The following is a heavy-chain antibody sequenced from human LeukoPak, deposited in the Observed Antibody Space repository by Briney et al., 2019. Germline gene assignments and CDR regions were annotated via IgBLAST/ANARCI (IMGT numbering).Heavy chain of an antibody. D-gene: IGHD3-22*01. CDR3: ARLNYDSSAYYVDY. Sequence: GESLRISCKGSGYSFSNYWIIWVRQMPGKGLEWMGRIDPSDSYTNYSPSFQGHVTISADKSIITAYLQWSSLKASDTAMYYRARLNYDSSAYYVDYWGQGALVTVSS. V-gene: IGHV5-10-1*01. CDR2: IDPSDSYT. CDR1: GYSFSNYW. J-gene: IGHJ4*02.